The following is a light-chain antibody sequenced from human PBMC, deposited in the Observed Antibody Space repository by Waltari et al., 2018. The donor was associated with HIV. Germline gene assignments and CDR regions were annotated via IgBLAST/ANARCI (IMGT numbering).Light chain of an antibody. Sequence: SYVLTQPPSVSVAPGQTARITCGGDNIGGKSVHWYQQRPGQAPVLAVYENSDRSSGIPERFSGSNSGNTATLTISRVAAGDEADYYCQVWDSSSDQMVFGGGTKLTVL. CDR3: QVWDSSSDQMV. V-gene: IGLV3-21*02. CDR2: ENS. J-gene: IGLJ2*01. CDR1: NIGGKS.